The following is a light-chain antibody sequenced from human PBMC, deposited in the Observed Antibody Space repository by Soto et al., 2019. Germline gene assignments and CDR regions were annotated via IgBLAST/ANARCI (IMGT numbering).Light chain of an antibody. CDR2: GVS. V-gene: IGKV1-39*01. CDR3: QQICCKPLT. J-gene: IGKJ4*01. CDR1: QTVNTY. Sequence: SSFLSSLSAXIGDXVTIXXRASQTVNTYLHWYQQKPGKAPNLLIHGVSILQSGGPPRFSGRMGGTDFTLTISSLQAEGFANYYCQQICCKPLTGGGGTKV.